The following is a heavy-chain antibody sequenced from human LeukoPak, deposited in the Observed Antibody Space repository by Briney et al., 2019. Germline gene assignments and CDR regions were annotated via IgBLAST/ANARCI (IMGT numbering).Heavy chain of an antibody. J-gene: IGHJ4*02. CDR2: IYHSGST. Sequence: PSETLSLTCAVYGGSFSGYYWSWIRQPPGKGLEWIGYIYHSGSTYYNPSLKSRVTISVDRSKNQFSLKLSSVTAADTAVYYCARVSIYEEADYWGQGTLVTASS. CDR3: ARVSIYEEADY. V-gene: IGHV4-34*01. D-gene: IGHD2/OR15-2a*01. CDR1: GGSFSGYY.